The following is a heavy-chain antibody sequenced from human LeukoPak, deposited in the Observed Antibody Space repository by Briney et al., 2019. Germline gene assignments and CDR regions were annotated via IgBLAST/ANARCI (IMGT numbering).Heavy chain of an antibody. Sequence: ASVKVSCKASGYTFTSYYMHWVRQAPGQGLEWIGIINPSGGSTSYAQKFQGRVTMTRDTSTSTVYMELSSLRSEDTAVYYCARDRDGYSSSWYVGYYFDYWGQGTLVTVSS. D-gene: IGHD6-13*01. CDR1: GYTFTSYY. V-gene: IGHV1-46*01. J-gene: IGHJ4*02. CDR2: INPSGGST. CDR3: ARDRDGYSSSWYVGYYFDY.